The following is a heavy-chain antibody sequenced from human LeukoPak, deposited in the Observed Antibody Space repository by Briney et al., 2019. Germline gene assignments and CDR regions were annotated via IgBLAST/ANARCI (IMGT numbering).Heavy chain of an antibody. Sequence: PSETLSLTCTVSGGSISSYYWSWIRQPPGKGLEWIGYIYYSGSTYYNPSLKSRVTISVDTSKNQFSLKLSSVTAADTAVYYCARGTYGSGSYLPSYYFDYWGQGTLVTVSS. CDR2: IYYSGST. J-gene: IGHJ4*02. CDR3: ARGTYGSGSYLPSYYFDY. V-gene: IGHV4-59*01. CDR1: GGSISSYY. D-gene: IGHD3-10*01.